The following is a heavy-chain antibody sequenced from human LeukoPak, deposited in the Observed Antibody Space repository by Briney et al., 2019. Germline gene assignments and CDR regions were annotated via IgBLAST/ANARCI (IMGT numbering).Heavy chain of an antibody. CDR1: GGSISSYY. J-gene: IGHJ6*03. CDR3: ARSFGKGYYYYYYCMDV. CDR2: IYTSGST. Sequence: SETLSLTCTVSGGSISSYYWSWIRQPAGKGLEWIGRIYTSGSTNYNPSLKSRVTMSVDTSKNQFSLKLSSVTAADTAVYYCARSFGKGYYYYYYCMDVWGKGTTVTVSS. V-gene: IGHV4-4*07. D-gene: IGHD3-10*01.